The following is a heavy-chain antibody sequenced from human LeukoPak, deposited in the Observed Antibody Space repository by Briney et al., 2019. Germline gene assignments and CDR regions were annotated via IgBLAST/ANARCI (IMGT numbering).Heavy chain of an antibody. Sequence: SETLSLTCAVYGGSFSGYYWSWIRQPPGKGLEWIGEINHSGSTNYNPALKSRVTISVDTSNNQFSLKLSSVTAADTAVYYCAATMGGSGYYYYYMDVWGKGTTVTVSS. D-gene: IGHD4/OR15-4a*01. CDR2: INHSGST. CDR3: AATMGGSGYYYYYMDV. V-gene: IGHV4-34*01. J-gene: IGHJ6*03. CDR1: GGSFSGYY.